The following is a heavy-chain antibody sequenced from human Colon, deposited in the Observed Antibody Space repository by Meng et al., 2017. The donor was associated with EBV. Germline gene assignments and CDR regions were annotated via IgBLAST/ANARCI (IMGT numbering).Heavy chain of an antibody. D-gene: IGHD3-10*01. CDR2: IYYIGGT. CDR1: GDSVATGRYY. Sequence: QVQLQEAGPVLAAPAETLSLTCTVSGDSVATGRYYCSWIRQPPGKGLEWIAYIYYIGGTNYNPSLKSRLTISLDTSKNQFSLSLRSVTAADTAVYYCARVSGRSFDPWGQGTLVTVSS. V-gene: IGHV4-61*01. J-gene: IGHJ5*02. CDR3: ARVSGRSFDP.